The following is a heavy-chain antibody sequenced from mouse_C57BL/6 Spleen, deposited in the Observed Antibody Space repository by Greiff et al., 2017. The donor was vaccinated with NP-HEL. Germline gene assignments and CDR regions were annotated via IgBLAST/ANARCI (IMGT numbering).Heavy chain of an antibody. Sequence: VQLQQSGPELVKPGASVKISCKASGYAFSSSWMNWVKQRPGKGLEWIGRIYPGDGDTNYNGKFKGKATLTADKSSSTAYMQLSSLTSEDSAVYFCARSILFYWYFDVWGTGTTVTVSS. CDR2: IYPGDGDT. D-gene: IGHD1-1*01. J-gene: IGHJ1*03. V-gene: IGHV1-82*01. CDR3: ARSILFYWYFDV. CDR1: GYAFSSSW.